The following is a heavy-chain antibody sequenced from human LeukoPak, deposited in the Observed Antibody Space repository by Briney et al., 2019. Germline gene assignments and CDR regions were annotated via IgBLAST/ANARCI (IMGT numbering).Heavy chain of an antibody. V-gene: IGHV3-23*01. CDR3: AKGFGTYSSGYYFFDH. CDR2: LSASSGST. J-gene: IGHJ4*02. Sequence: GGSLRLSCAASAFTFNNYAMNWVRQAQGKGLEWVSTLSASSGSTYYADSVKGRLTISSDNSRNTLYLQMDSLRAEDTAVYYCAKGFGTYSSGYYFFDHWGQGALVTVSS. CDR1: AFTFNNYA. D-gene: IGHD6-19*01.